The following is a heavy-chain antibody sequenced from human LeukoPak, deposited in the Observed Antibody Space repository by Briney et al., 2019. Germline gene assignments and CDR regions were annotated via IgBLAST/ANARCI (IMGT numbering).Heavy chain of an antibody. CDR1: GGTFSSYA. D-gene: IGHD2-15*01. J-gene: IGHJ4*02. Sequence: SVKVSCKASGGTFSSYAISWVRQAPGQGLEWMGRIIPILGIANYAQKLQGRVTITADKSTSTAYMELSSLRSEDTAVYYCAREGCSGGSCYSLPFDYWGQGTLVTVSS. CDR3: AREGCSGGSCYSLPFDY. V-gene: IGHV1-69*04. CDR2: IIPILGIA.